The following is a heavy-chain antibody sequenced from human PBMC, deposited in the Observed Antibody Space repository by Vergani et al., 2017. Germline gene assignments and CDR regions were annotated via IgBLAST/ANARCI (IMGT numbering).Heavy chain of an antibody. CDR1: GFTFSSYG. V-gene: IGHV3-30*02. D-gene: IGHD6-19*01. J-gene: IGHJ6*02. CDR2: IRYDGSNK. CDR3: AKDGPSSGWYLRKDYYYYGMDV. Sequence: QVQLVESGGGVVQPGGSLRLSCAASGFTFSSYGMHWVCQAPGKGLEWVAFIRYDGSNKYYADSVKGRFTISRDNSKNTLYLQMNSLRAEDTAVYYCAKDGPSSGWYLRKDYYYYGMDVWGQGTTVTVSS.